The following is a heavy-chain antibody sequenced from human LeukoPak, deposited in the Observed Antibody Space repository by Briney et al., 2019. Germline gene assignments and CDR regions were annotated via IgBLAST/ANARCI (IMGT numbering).Heavy chain of an antibody. J-gene: IGHJ6*03. CDR1: GYTFTSYD. CDR3: ARVPSRRNSRPRGNYYYMDV. CDR2: MNPNSGNA. V-gene: IGHV1-8*01. D-gene: IGHD1-26*01. Sequence: GASVKVSCKASGYTFTSYDINWVRQATGQGLECMGWMNPNSGNAGYAQKFQGRVTMTRNTSISTAYMELSSLRSEDTAVYYCARVPSRRNSRPRGNYYYMDVWGKGTTVTVSS.